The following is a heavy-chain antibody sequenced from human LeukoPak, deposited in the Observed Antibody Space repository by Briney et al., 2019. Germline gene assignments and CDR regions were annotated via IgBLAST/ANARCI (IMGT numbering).Heavy chain of an antibody. Sequence: GASVKVSYKASGFTFTSSSIQWIRQARGQRLEWIGWIVGDSTDTYYAQRFQERVTIARDMSTSTAYLELSSLRSEDTAVYYCAADPDTTMAFDCWGQGTLVTVSS. CDR2: IVGDSTDT. D-gene: IGHD5-18*01. V-gene: IGHV1-58*02. J-gene: IGHJ4*02. CDR3: AADPDTTMAFDC. CDR1: GFTFTSSS.